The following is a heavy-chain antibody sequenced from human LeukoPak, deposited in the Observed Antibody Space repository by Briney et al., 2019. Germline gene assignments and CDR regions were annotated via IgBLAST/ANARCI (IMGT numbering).Heavy chain of an antibody. CDR1: GFTFSSYN. CDR2: ISSSSSTI. D-gene: IGHD3-9*01. V-gene: IGHV3-48*01. J-gene: IGHJ6*03. CDR3: ARGRAYDILTGYPGVYYYYYYMDV. Sequence: PGGSLRLSCAASGFTFSSYNMNWVRQAPGKGLEWVSYISSSSSTIYYADSVKGRFTISRDNAKNSLYLQMNSLRAEDTAVYYCARGRAYDILTGYPGVYYYYYYMDVWGKGTTVTVSS.